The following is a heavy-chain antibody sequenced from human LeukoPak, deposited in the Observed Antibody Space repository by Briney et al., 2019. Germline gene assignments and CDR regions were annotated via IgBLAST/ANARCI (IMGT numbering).Heavy chain of an antibody. V-gene: IGHV3-23*01. CDR3: AKGGAGSIFDY. CDR2: ISSGGGST. J-gene: IGHJ4*02. D-gene: IGHD1-26*01. CDR1: GFTFSAYG. Sequence: GGTLRLSCAASGFTFSAYGMSWVRQAPGKGLEWVSAISSGGGSTYYADSVKGRFTISRDNSKNTLYLQMNSLRAEDTAVYYCAKGGAGSIFDYWGQGTLVTVSS.